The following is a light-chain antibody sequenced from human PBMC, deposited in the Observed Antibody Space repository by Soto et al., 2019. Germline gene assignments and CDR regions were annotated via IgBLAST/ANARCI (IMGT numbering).Light chain of an antibody. CDR2: DAS. CDR3: QQCSNWHEIT. Sequence: EIVLTQSPATLSLSPGERATLSCRASQSVRNYLAWYQQKPGQAPRLLIYDASTRATGIPARFSGVGSGTDFALGISSLEPEDFAVSYCQQCSNWHEITFGPGTKVDIK. V-gene: IGKV3-11*01. J-gene: IGKJ3*01. CDR1: QSVRNY.